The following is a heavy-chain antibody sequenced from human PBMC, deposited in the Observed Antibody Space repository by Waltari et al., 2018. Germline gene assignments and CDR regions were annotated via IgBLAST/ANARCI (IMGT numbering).Heavy chain of an antibody. J-gene: IGHJ4*02. V-gene: IGHV3-48*04. D-gene: IGHD3-10*01. CDR1: GITFSSYN. CDR2: ISSSSSTI. CDR3: ARDWFPSN. Sequence: EGQLVESGGGLVQPGGSLRLSCAAAGITFSSYNMNWVRQAPGKGLEWVSYISSSSSTIYYADSVKGRFTISRDNAKNSLYLQMNSLRGEDTAVYYCARDWFPSNWGQGTLVTVSS.